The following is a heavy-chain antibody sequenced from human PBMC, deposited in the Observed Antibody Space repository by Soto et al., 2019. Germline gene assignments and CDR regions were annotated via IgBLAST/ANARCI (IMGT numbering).Heavy chain of an antibody. J-gene: IGHJ6*02. V-gene: IGHV1-69*13. CDR2: IIPIFGTA. Sequence: GASVKVSCKASGGTFSSYAISWVRQAPGQGLEWMGGIIPIFGTANYAQKFQGRVTITADESTSTAYMELSSLRSEDTAVYYFARGGIAARPGYYYYGMDVWGQGTTVTVSS. CDR3: ARGGIAARPGYYYYGMDV. D-gene: IGHD6-6*01. CDR1: GGTFSSYA.